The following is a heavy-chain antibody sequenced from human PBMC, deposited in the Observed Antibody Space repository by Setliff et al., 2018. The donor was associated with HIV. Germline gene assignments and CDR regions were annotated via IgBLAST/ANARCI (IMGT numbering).Heavy chain of an antibody. V-gene: IGHV4-34*01. J-gene: IGHJ5*02. D-gene: IGHD3-3*01. CDR3: ARADHYFFLLLDRRPGAYTWFDP. Sequence: SEPLSLTCAVYGGSFSGYYWSWIRQPPGKGLEWIGEINHSGSTNYNPSLKSRVTISVDTSKNQFSLKLSSVTAADTAVYYCARADHYFFLLLDRRPGAYTWFDPWGQGTRVTVSS. CDR1: GGSFSGYY. CDR2: INHSGST.